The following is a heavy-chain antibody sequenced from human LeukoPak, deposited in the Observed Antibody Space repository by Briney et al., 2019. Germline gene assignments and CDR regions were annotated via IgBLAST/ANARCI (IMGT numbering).Heavy chain of an antibody. D-gene: IGHD5-12*01. CDR1: GGSISSYY. J-gene: IGHJ4*02. V-gene: IGHV4-4*07. CDR2: IYTSGST. CDR3: ARDETGGYSSEYYFDY. Sequence: SETLSLTCTVSGGSISSYYWSWIRQPAGKGLEWLGRIYTSGSTNYNPSLKSRVTMSVDTSKNQFSLKLSSVTAADTAVYYCARDETGGYSSEYYFDYWGQGTLVTVSS.